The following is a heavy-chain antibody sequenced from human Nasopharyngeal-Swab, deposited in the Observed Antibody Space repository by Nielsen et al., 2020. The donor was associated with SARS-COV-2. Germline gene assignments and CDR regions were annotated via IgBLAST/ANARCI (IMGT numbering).Heavy chain of an antibody. CDR3: ARVRFLEWLFPLYYYYGMDV. D-gene: IGHD3-3*01. CDR2: ISSSSSYI. J-gene: IGHJ6*02. CDR1: GFTFSSYS. Sequence: GESLKISCAASGFTFSSYSMNWVRQAPGKGLERVSSISSSSSYIYYADSVKGRFTISRDNAKNSLYLQMNSLRAEDTAVYYCARVRFLEWLFPLYYYYGMDVWGQGTTVTVSS. V-gene: IGHV3-21*01.